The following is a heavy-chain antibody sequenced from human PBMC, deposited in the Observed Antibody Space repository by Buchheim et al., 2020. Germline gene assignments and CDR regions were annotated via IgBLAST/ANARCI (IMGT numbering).Heavy chain of an antibody. V-gene: IGHV3-33*08. D-gene: IGHD6-13*01. CDR2: IWYDGSNK. CDR3: ARGSGYSSSSYYYGMDV. J-gene: IGHJ6*02. Sequence: VQLVESGGGLVQPGGSLRLSCAASGFTVSSNYMSWVRQAPGKGLEWVAVIWYDGSNKYYADSVKGRFTISRDNSKNTLYLQMNSLRAEDTAVYYCARGSGYSSSSYYYGMDVWGQGTT. CDR1: GFTVSSNY.